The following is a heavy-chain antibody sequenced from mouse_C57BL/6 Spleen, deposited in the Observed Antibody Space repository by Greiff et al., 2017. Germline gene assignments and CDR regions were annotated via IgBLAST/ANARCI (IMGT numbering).Heavy chain of an antibody. V-gene: IGHV5-16*01. Sequence: EVQGVESEGGLVQPGSSMTLSCTASGFTFSDYYMAWVRQVPEHGLEWVANINSDRSSTYYLDSLKSRFILSRDNAKNILYMQMSRLKSEYTATYYCEKEGDSPYGDYWGQGTTLTVSS. J-gene: IGHJ2*01. D-gene: IGHD5-1*01. CDR3: EKEGDSPYGDY. CDR1: GFTFSDYY. CDR2: INSDRSST.